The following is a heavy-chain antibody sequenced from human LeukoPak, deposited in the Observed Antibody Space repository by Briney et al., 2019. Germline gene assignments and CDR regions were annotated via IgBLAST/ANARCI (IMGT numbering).Heavy chain of an antibody. V-gene: IGHV1-18*01. CDR2: ISAYNGNT. CDR3: ARDQIAAGLNWFDP. J-gene: IGHJ5*02. CDR1: GYTFTSYG. Sequence: ASVKVSCKASGYTFTSYGISWVRQARGQGLEWMGWISAYNGNTNYAQKLQGRVTMTTDTSTSTAYMELRSLRSDDTAVYYCARDQIAAGLNWFDPWGQGTLVTVSS. D-gene: IGHD6-13*01.